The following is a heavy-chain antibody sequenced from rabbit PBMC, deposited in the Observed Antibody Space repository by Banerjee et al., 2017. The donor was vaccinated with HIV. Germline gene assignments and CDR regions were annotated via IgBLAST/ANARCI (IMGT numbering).Heavy chain of an antibody. CDR3: ARDLATGGGYSFNL. CDR2: IYAGSSGST. Sequence: QEQLVESGGGLVQPGGSLKLSCVASGFDFSSSYYMCWVRQAPGKGLEWIACIYAGSSGSTAYASWAKGRFTISKTSSTTVTLQMTSLTAADTATYFCARDLATGGGYSFNLWGQGTLVTVS. D-gene: IGHD7-1*01. V-gene: IGHV1S45*01. J-gene: IGHJ4*01. CDR1: GFDFSSSYY.